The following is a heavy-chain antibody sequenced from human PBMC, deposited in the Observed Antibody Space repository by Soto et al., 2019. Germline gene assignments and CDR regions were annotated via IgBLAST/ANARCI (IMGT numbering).Heavy chain of an antibody. V-gene: IGHV3-23*01. D-gene: IGHD4-17*01. CDR2: INFFLGKT. CDR3: ARGAVYGTDHYYPGMDV. J-gene: IGHJ6*02. CDR1: GFNFNGYG. Sequence: EVHLLASGGGLVQPGGSLTLSCAASGFNFNGYGISWVRQSPEKGLEWVASINFFLGKTYYADSVKGRPTSSKDDAKDTVYLHLNSLRADDTAIYYCARGAVYGTDHYYPGMDVWGQGSPVTVSS.